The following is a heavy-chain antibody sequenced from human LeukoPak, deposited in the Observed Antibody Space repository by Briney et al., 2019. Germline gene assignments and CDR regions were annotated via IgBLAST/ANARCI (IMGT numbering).Heavy chain of an antibody. V-gene: IGHV1-24*01. CDR1: GYTFTGYY. CDR2: FDPEDGET. D-gene: IGHD3-10*01. J-gene: IGHJ4*02. Sequence: ASVKVSCKASGYTFTGYYMHWVRQAPGKGLEWMGGFDPEDGETIYAQKFQGRVTMTEDTSTDTAYMELSSLRSDDTAVYYCARVLGTMVRGVIGNDYWGQGTLVTVSS. CDR3: ARVLGTMVRGVIGNDY.